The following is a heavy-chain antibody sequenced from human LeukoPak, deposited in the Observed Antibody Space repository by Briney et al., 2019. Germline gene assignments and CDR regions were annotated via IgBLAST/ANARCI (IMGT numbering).Heavy chain of an antibody. V-gene: IGHV1-2*02. D-gene: IGHD1-26*01. CDR1: GYTFTGYY. CDR2: INPNSGGT. Sequence: ASVKVSCKASGYTFTGYYMHWVRQAPGQGLEWMGWINPNSGGTNYAQKFQGRVTMTRDTSTSTVYTELSSLRSEDTAVYYCARDARIQWELRRFDYWGQGTLVTVSS. CDR3: ARDARIQWELRRFDY. J-gene: IGHJ4*02.